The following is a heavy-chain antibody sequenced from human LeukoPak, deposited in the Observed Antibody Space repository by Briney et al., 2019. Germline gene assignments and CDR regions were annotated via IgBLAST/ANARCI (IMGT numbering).Heavy chain of an antibody. Sequence: PGGSLRLSCAASGFTFSNYAMSWVRQAPGKGLEWVSAIGGNSGSTYYADSVKGRFTISRDNSKNRLYLQMDSLRAEDTAIYYCAKDDYDSSGDYYYFDCWGQGTLVTVSS. CDR1: GFTFSNYA. CDR2: IGGNSGST. J-gene: IGHJ4*02. CDR3: AKDDYDSSGDYYYFDC. V-gene: IGHV3-23*01. D-gene: IGHD3-22*01.